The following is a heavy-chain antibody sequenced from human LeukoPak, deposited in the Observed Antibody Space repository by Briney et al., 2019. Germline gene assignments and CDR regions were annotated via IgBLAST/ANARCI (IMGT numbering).Heavy chain of an antibody. Sequence: GGSLRLSCAASGFTFSSYGMHWVRQAPGKGLEWVAFIRYDGSNRYYADSVKGRFTISRDNSKNTLYLQMNSLRSDDTAVYYCARGATSYYETNFRGWFDPWGQGTLVIVSS. D-gene: IGHD3-22*01. CDR1: GFTFSSYG. V-gene: IGHV3-30*02. CDR2: IRYDGSNR. CDR3: ARGATSYYETNFRGWFDP. J-gene: IGHJ5*02.